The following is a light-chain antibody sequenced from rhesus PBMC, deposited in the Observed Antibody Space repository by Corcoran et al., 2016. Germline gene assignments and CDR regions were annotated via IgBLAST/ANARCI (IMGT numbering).Light chain of an antibody. V-gene: IGKV1-22*01. CDR3: LQYGSGPRT. CDR2: KTS. Sequence: DIQMTQSPSSLSASVGDTVTITCRASQSISSWLAWYQQKPGKAPNLLISKTSNLESGVPSRFGGSGSIRDFTLIITNMQPEDFATYYCLQYGSGPRTFGQGTKVTIK. CDR1: QSISSW. J-gene: IGKJ1*01.